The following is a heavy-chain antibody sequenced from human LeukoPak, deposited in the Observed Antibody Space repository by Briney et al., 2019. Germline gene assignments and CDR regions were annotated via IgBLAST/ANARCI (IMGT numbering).Heavy chain of an antibody. J-gene: IGHJ4*02. CDR1: GFTFSSYG. CDR3: AKPSIRGVIIYVFDY. CDR2: ISYDGSNK. Sequence: GGSLRLSCAASGFTFSSYGMHWVRQAPGKGLEWVAVISYDGSNKYYADSVKGRFTMSRDNSRNTLYLQMNSLRAEDTAVYYCAKPSIRGVIIYVFDYWGQGTLVTVSS. V-gene: IGHV3-30*18. D-gene: IGHD3-10*01.